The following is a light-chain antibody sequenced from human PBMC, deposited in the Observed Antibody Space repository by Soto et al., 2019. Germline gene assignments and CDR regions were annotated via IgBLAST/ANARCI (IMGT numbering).Light chain of an antibody. Sequence: EMVMTQSPATLSVSPGERATLSCRASQSVSINLAWYQQRPGQAPRLLIYAASTRATGIPARFSGSGSGTDFTLTISSLQSDDSAVYYCQVYNNWPPLTFGGGTKVEIK. V-gene: IGKV3-15*01. CDR1: QSVSIN. J-gene: IGKJ4*01. CDR2: AAS. CDR3: QVYNNWPPLT.